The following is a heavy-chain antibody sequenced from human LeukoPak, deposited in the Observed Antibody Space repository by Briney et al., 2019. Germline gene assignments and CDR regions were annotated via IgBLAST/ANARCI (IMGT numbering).Heavy chain of an antibody. D-gene: IGHD3-16*01. J-gene: IGHJ4*02. CDR2: ISWNSGSI. CDR3: AKSFSYGSYLDY. CDR1: GFTFDDYA. V-gene: IGHV3-9*01. Sequence: GGSLRLSCAASGFTFDDYAMHWVRHAPGKGLEWVSGISWNSGSIGYADSVKGRFTISRDNAKNSLYLQMNSLRAEDTALYYCAKSFSYGSYLDYWGQGTLVTVSS.